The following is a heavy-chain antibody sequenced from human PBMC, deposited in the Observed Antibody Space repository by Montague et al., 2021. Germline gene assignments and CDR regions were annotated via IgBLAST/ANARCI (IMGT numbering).Heavy chain of an antibody. V-gene: IGHV3-21*01. D-gene: IGHD6-6*01. CDR1: GFTFSYYS. CDR3: ARYEVASSRSSIDY. Sequence: SLRLSCAASGFTFSYYSMLWVRQAPGQGLQWVSSIDSSSSYIFYVDSLKGRFTISRDNAKNSLSLLINSLRADDTGVYYCARYEVASSRSSIDYWGRGTLVTVSS. CDR2: IDSSSSYI. J-gene: IGHJ4*02.